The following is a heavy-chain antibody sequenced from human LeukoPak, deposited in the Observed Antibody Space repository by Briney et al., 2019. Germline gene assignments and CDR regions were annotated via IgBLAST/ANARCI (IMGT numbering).Heavy chain of an antibody. CDR2: ISRTSTYI. CDR1: GFTFSSYS. CDR3: ARDPDYYGSGTYFNHYFDY. V-gene: IGHV3-21*01. D-gene: IGHD3-10*01. J-gene: IGHJ4*02. Sequence: PGGSLRLSCAASGFTFSSYSMNWVRQAPGKGLEWVSSISRTSTYIYYADSVKGRFSISRDNAKNSVHLQMASLRDEDTAVYYCARDPDYYGSGTYFNHYFDYWGQGTLVTVSS.